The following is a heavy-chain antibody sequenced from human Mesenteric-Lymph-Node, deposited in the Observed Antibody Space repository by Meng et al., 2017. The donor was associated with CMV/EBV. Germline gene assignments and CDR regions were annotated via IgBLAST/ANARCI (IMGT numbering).Heavy chain of an antibody. D-gene: IGHD3-9*01. CDR3: AKAIEYYDVLADYSLTYYFDS. CDR2: INSDGSST. J-gene: IGHJ4*02. V-gene: IGHV3-74*01. CDR1: GFTFSSYW. Sequence: GGSLRLSCAASGFTFSSYWMHWVRQAPGKGLVWVSRINSDGSSTSYADSVKGRFTIYRDNSKNTVYLQINSLRAEDTAVYFCAKAIEYYDVLADYSLTYYFDSWGQGTLVTVSS.